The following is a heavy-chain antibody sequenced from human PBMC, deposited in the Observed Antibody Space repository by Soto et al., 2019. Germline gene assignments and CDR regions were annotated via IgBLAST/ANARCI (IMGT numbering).Heavy chain of an antibody. CDR3: ARVGDGYSSSSTDY. CDR1: GFTFRTYW. J-gene: IGHJ4*02. D-gene: IGHD6-6*01. Sequence: EVQLVESGGGLVQPGGSLRLSCTASGFTFRTYWMSWVRQAPGKGLEWVANIKEDGSGKYYVDSVKGRFTISRDNAKNSLYLHMNSLRAEDTAVYYCARVGDGYSSSSTDYWGQGTLVTVSS. V-gene: IGHV3-7*05. CDR2: IKEDGSGK.